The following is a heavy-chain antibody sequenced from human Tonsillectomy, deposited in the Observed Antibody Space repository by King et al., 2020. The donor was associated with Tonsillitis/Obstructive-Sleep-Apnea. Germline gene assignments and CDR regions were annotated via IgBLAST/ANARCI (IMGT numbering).Heavy chain of an antibody. CDR2: IWYDGSNK. D-gene: IGHD4-17*01. V-gene: IGHV3-33*01. CDR1: GFTFSSYG. Sequence: VQLVESGGGVVQPGRSLRLSCAASGFTFSSYGMYWVRQAPGKGLEWVAVIWYDGSNKYYADSVKGRITISRDNSKNTLYLQMNSLRAEDTAVYFCARDYGDYKGDAFDIWGQGTMVTVSS. J-gene: IGHJ3*02. CDR3: ARDYGDYKGDAFDI.